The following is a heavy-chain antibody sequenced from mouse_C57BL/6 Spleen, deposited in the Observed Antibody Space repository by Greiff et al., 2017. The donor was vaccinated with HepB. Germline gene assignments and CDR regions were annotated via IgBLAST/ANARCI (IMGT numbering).Heavy chain of an antibody. CDR2: INPNYGTT. CDR3: ARFYYGSSYWYFDV. Sequence: EVQLQQSGPELVKPGASVKISCKASGYSFTDYNMNWVKQSNGKSLEWIGVINPNYGTTSYNQKFKGKATLTVDKSSSTAYMQLSSLTSEDSAVYYCARFYYGSSYWYFDVWSTGTTVTVSS. D-gene: IGHD1-1*01. CDR1: GYSFTDYN. J-gene: IGHJ1*03. V-gene: IGHV1-39*01.